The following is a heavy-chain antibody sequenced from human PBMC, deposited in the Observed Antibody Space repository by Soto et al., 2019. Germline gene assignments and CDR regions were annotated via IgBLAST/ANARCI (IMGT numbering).Heavy chain of an antibody. CDR2: MSPSGST. Sequence: ASLKVSCKASGYTFTSYYMHWVRQAPGQGLEWMGIMSPSGSTSYAQKFQGRVTMTRDTSTSKVYMELSSLRSEDTAVYYCASNSGSYLHELDYWGQGTLVTVSS. CDR3: ASNSGSYLHELDY. V-gene: IGHV1-46*03. CDR1: GYTFTSYY. D-gene: IGHD1-26*01. J-gene: IGHJ4*02.